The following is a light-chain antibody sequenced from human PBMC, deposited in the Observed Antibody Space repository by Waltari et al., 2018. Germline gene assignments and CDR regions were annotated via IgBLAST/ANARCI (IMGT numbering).Light chain of an antibody. CDR2: DST. CDR1: KRVGSQ. J-gene: IGKJ5*01. Sequence: PGGRDDKRVGSQLGGSHPGPGQAPSLLSDDSTNRATGIPARFSGSGSGTDFSLSISSLEPEDFGVYYCQQRSNWPIVFGQGTRLEIK. CDR3: QQRSNWPIV. V-gene: IGKV3-11*01.